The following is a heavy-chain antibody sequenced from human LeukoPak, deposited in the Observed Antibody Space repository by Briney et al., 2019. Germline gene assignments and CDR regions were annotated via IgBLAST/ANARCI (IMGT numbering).Heavy chain of an antibody. J-gene: IGHJ4*02. CDR1: GFSFDDFG. CDR3: AKGSCGADCYPDS. CDR2: ISWYSGSI. D-gene: IGHD2-21*02. Sequence: GGSLRLSCAASGFSFDDFGMHWVRQAPGKGLEWVSGISWYSGSIAYADSVKGRFTISRDNAKNSLSLQMSSLRTEDTAFYYCAKGSCGADCYPDSWGQGTLVTVSS. V-gene: IGHV3-9*01.